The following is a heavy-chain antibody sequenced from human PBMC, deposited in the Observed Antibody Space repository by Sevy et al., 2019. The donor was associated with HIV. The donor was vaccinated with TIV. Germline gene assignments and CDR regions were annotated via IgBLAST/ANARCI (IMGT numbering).Heavy chain of an antibody. V-gene: IGHV3-74*01. CDR2: INSDGSST. Sequence: GGPLRLSCAASGFTFRNYWMHWVRQAPGKGLVWVSRINSDGSSTSYADSVKGRFTISRDNAKNTLYLQMNSLRAEDTALYYCTRVRAAITTGWANWFDPWGQGTLVTVSS. CDR3: TRVRAAITTGWANWFDP. CDR1: GFTFRNYW. D-gene: IGHD3-22*01. J-gene: IGHJ5*02.